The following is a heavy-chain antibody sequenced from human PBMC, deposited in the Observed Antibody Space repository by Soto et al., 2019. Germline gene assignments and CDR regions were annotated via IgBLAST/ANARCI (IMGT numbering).Heavy chain of an antibody. V-gene: IGHV1-2*02. CDR2: INPNSGGT. D-gene: IGHD2-2*02. Sequence: ASVKVSCKASGYTFTGYYMHWVRQAPGQGLEWMGWINPNSGGTNYAQKFQGRVTMTRDTSISTAYMELSRLRSDDTAVYYCARESGQAAIRRYFQHWGQGTLVTVSS. J-gene: IGHJ1*01. CDR1: GYTFTGYY. CDR3: ARESGQAAIRRYFQH.